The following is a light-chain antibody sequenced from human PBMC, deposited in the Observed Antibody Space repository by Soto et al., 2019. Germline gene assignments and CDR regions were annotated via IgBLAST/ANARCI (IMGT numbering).Light chain of an antibody. V-gene: IGKV3-15*01. CDR3: QQYNNWPPIT. CDR2: GAS. Sequence: EIVLTQSPASLSLSPGERATLSCRASQSVDSYLVWYQQKPGQAPRLLIYGASTRATGVPARFSGGGSGTEFTLTISSLQSEDFAVYYCQQYNNWPPITFGQGTRLEN. CDR1: QSVDSY. J-gene: IGKJ5*01.